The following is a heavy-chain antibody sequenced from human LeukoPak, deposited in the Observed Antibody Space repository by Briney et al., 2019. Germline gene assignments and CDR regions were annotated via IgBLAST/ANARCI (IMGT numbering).Heavy chain of an antibody. J-gene: IGHJ4*02. V-gene: IGHV1-2*02. D-gene: IGHD3-22*01. CDR1: GYTFTGYY. CDR2: INPNSGGT. Sequence: ASVKVSCKASGYTFTGYYMHWVRQAPGQGLEWMGWINPNSGGTNYAQKLQGRVTMTTDTSTSTAYMELRSLRSDDTAVYYCAREVPHYYDSSGYYLPNDYWGQGTLVTVSS. CDR3: AREVPHYYDSSGYYLPNDY.